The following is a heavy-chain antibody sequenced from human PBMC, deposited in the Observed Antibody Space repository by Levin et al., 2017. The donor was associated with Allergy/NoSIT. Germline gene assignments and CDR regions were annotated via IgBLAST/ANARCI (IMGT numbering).Heavy chain of an antibody. J-gene: IGHJ4*02. D-gene: IGHD5-18*01. V-gene: IGHV4-39*07. CDR1: GGSFITSSYF. CDR3: ARVAGYSYGYYFDY. CDR2: IYYSGST. Sequence: SCTVSGGSFITSSYFWAWIRQPPGKGLEWLGSIYYSGSTNDNPSLKSRVTMSVDRSKNQFSLKLSYVTAADTAVYYCARVAGYSYGYYFDYWGPGTLVTVSS.